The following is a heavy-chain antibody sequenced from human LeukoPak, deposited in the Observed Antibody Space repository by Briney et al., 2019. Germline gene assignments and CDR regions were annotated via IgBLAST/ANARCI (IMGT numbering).Heavy chain of an antibody. CDR1: GFTFSSYA. Sequence: GGSLRLSCAASGFTFSSYAMHWVRQAPGKGLEWVAVISYDGSNKYYADSVKGRFTISRDNSKNTLYLQMNSLRAEDTAVYYCAKPITDYGDYDGFFDYWGQGTLVTVSS. V-gene: IGHV3-30-3*02. D-gene: IGHD4-17*01. CDR2: ISYDGSNK. CDR3: AKPITDYGDYDGFFDY. J-gene: IGHJ4*02.